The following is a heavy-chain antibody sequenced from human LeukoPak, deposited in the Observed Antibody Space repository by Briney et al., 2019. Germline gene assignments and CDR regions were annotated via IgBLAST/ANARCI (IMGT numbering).Heavy chain of an antibody. Sequence: ASVKVSCKASGYTFTSYGISWVRQAPGQGLEWMGWISAYNGNTNYAQKLQGRVTMTTDTSTDTAYMELSSLRSEDTAVYYCATGDDGYGDSFDYWGQGTLVTVSS. CDR2: ISAYNGNT. V-gene: IGHV1-18*01. CDR1: GYTFTSYG. J-gene: IGHJ4*02. CDR3: ATGDDGYGDSFDY. D-gene: IGHD4-17*01.